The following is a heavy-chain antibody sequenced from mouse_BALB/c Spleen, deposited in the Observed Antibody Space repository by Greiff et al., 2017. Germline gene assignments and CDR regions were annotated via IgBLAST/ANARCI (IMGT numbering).Heavy chain of an antibody. CDR3: ARDRGLLRGDY. CDR1: GFTFSSYA. J-gene: IGHJ4*01. V-gene: IGHV5-9-4*01. Sequence: VQLKESGGGLVKPGGSLKLSCAASGFTFSSYAMSWVRQSPEKRLEWVAEISSGGSYTYYPDTVTGRFTISRDNAKNTLYLEMSSLRSEDTAMYYCARDRGLLRGDYWGQGTSVTVSS. D-gene: IGHD2-3*01. CDR2: ISSGGSYT.